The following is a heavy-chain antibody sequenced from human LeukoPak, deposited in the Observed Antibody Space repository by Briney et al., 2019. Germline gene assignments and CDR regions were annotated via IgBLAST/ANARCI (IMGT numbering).Heavy chain of an antibody. CDR3: ARVWEDYDFLTGLKYYFDY. V-gene: IGHV4-59*01. Sequence: SETLSLTCTVSGGSISSYYWSWIRQPPGKGLEWIGYIYYSGSTNYNPSLKSRVTISVDTSKNQFSLKLSSVTAADTAVYYCARVWEDYDFLTGLKYYFDYWGQGTLVTVSS. CDR1: GGSISSYY. D-gene: IGHD3-9*01. J-gene: IGHJ4*02. CDR2: IYYSGST.